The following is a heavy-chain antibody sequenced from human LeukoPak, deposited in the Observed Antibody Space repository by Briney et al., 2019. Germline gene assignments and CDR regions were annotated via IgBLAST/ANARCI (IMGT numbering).Heavy chain of an antibody. Sequence: GASVKVSCKGFRYTFTSYDINWVRQAPGQGLEWMGWMNPNTGNTGYAPKFQGRVTMTRDTSTSTAYLEVSGLRSGDTAVYYCARLSQTPDYYGGGGYFYLGYWGQGTRVTVSS. CDR3: ARLSQTPDYYGGGGYFYLGY. V-gene: IGHV1-8*01. CDR1: RYTFTSYD. CDR2: MNPNTGNT. J-gene: IGHJ4*02. D-gene: IGHD3-22*01.